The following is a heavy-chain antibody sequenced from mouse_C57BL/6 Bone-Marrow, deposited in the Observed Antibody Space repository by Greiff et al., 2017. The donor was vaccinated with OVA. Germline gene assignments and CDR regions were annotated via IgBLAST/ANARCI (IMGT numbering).Heavy chain of an antibody. D-gene: IGHD3-2*02. V-gene: IGHV7-3*01. CDR2: IRNKANGYTT. CDR1: GFTFTDYY. J-gene: IGHJ4*01. Sequence: EVQLVESGGGLVQPGGSLSLSCAASGFTFTDYYMSWVRQPPGKALEWLGFIRNKANGYTTEYSASVKGRFTISRDNSQSILYLQMNALRAEDSATYYCARYTAQTMDYWGQGTSVTVSS. CDR3: ARYTAQTMDY.